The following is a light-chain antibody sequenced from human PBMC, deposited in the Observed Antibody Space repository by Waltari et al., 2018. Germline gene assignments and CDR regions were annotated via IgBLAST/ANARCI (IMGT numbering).Light chain of an antibody. CDR1: QSVSDT. Sequence: EIVMKQSPATLSLSPGETATLSCRASQSVSDTLTWYQQKPGQPPRVLIYGASSRATDIPDRFSGSGSGTDFTLTINSLEPEDVGVYYCLQRSSWPYSFGQGTKVEIK. J-gene: IGKJ2*03. V-gene: IGKV3D-15*01. CDR3: LQRSSWPYS. CDR2: GAS.